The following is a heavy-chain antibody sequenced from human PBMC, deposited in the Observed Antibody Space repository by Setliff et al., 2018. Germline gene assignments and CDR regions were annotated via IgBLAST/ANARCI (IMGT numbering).Heavy chain of an antibody. Sequence: SGPTLVHPTYPLTLTCPYSVFSISSNGVSVGWVRQPPGKAVEWLALTYCDDDKRYSPSLKSRDTLTKDTSKNQVVLTRTGMDPVDAATYYCASTFYYDDSGSNRLLYYFDYWGQGALVTVSS. CDR1: VFSISSNGVS. J-gene: IGHJ4*02. D-gene: IGHD3-22*01. CDR2: TYCDDDK. V-gene: IGHV2-5*02. CDR3: ASTFYYDDSGSNRLLYYFDY.